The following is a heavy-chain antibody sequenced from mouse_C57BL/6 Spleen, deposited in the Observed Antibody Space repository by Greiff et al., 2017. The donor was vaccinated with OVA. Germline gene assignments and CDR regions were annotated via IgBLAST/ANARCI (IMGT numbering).Heavy chain of an antibody. CDR2: IDPETGGT. CDR3: TRGQLRLRGYFDY. Sequence: QVQLQQSGAELVRPGASVTLSCKASGYTFTDYEMHWVQQTPVHGLEWIGAIDPETGGTAYNQKFKGKAILTADKSSSTAYMELRSLTSEDSAVYYCTRGQLRLRGYFDYWGQGTTLTVSS. J-gene: IGHJ2*01. CDR1: GYTFTDYE. V-gene: IGHV1-15*01. D-gene: IGHD3-2*02.